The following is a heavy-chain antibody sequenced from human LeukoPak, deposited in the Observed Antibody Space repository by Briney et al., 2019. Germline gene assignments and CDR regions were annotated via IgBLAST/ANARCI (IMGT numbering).Heavy chain of an antibody. CDR2: TYWNDDK. CDR1: GFSLSTSGVG. CDR3: AHSIVAVTGTRYYFDF. J-gene: IGHJ4*02. V-gene: IGHV2-5*01. D-gene: IGHD6-19*01. Sequence: SGPTLVNPTQTLTLTCTFSGFSLSTSGVGVGWIRQPPGKALEWLALTYWNDDKRYSPSLKSRLTITKDTSKNQVVLTMTNMDPVDTATYFCAHSIVAVTGTRYYFDFWGQGTLVTVSS.